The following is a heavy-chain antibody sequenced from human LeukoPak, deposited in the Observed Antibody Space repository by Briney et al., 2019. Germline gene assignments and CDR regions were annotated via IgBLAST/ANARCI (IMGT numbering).Heavy chain of an antibody. CDR1: GGPITSDY. Sequence: SETLSLTCTVSGGPITSDYWTWIRQPPTKGLEWIGYIYYNGATSYNPSLKSRVTMSLDTSKKHFSLKMTSVTAAATAVYYCARYGGSGWVIDKWGQGTLVTVSS. V-gene: IGHV4-59*08. J-gene: IGHJ4*02. CDR3: ARYGGSGWVIDK. D-gene: IGHD6-19*01. CDR2: IYYNGAT.